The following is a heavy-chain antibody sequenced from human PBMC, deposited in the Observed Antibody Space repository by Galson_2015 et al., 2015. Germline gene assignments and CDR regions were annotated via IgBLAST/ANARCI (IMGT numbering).Heavy chain of an antibody. CDR2: INHSGST. D-gene: IGHD2-2*01. CDR1: GGSFSGYY. CDR3: ARQGYCSSTSCSPV. J-gene: IGHJ4*02. V-gene: IGHV4-34*01. Sequence: SLTCAVYGGSFSGYYWSWIRQPPGKGLEWIGEINHSGSTNYNPSLKSRVTISVDTSKNQFSLKLSSVTAADTAVYYCARQGYCSSTSCSPVWGQGTLVIVSS.